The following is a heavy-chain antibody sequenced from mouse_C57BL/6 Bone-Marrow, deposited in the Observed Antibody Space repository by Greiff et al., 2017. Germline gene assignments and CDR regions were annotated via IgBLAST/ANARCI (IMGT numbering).Heavy chain of an antibody. D-gene: IGHD2-2*01. Sequence: EVKLQESGGGLVKPGGSLKLSCAASGFTFSSYAMSWVRQTPEKRLEWVATISDGGSYTYYPDNVKGRFTISRDNAKNNLYLQMSHLKSEDTAMYYCARERGYGYEAYWGQGTLVTVSA. CDR1: GFTFSSYA. CDR2: ISDGGSYT. V-gene: IGHV5-4*01. CDR3: ARERGYGYEAY. J-gene: IGHJ3*01.